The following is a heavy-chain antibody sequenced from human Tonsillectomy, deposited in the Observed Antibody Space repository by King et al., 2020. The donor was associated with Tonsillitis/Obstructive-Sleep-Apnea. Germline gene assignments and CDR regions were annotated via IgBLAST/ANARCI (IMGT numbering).Heavy chain of an antibody. D-gene: IGHD5-12*01. CDR3: ARIRAGGYAMDYFDY. J-gene: IGHJ4*02. CDR1: GFSLSNARMG. CDR2: IFSNDEK. V-gene: IGHV2-26*01. Sequence: VTLKESGPVLVKPPETLTLTCTVSGFSLSNARMGVSWIRQPPGKALEWLAHIFSNDEKSYSTSLKSRLTISKDTSKSQVVLTMTNMDPVDTATYYCARIRAGGYAMDYFDYWGQGTLVTVSS.